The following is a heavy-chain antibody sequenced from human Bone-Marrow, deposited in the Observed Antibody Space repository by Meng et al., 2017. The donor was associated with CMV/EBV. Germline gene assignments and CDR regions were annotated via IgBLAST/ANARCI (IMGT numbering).Heavy chain of an antibody. V-gene: IGHV3-30*02. CDR3: ARDQKFLEWSDSMDV. Sequence: GESLKISCVASGFTFKNYAMHWVRQAPGKGLEWVAFIRWDASNKDYTDSVKGRFSVSRDNSRNTLYLQMNSQRAEDTVVYYCARDQKFLEWSDSMDVWGQGTTVTVSS. J-gene: IGHJ6*02. CDR2: IRWDASNK. D-gene: IGHD3-3*01. CDR1: GFTFKNYA.